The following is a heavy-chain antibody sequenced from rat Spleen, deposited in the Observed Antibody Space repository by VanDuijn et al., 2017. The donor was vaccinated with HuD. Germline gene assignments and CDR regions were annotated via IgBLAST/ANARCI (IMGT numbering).Heavy chain of an antibody. Sequence: EVQLRESGPGLVKPSQSLSLTCSVTFYSITSSYRWSWIRKFPGNKLEWMGYINSAGSTDYNPSLKSRISITRDTSKNQFFLQVNSVTTEDTATYYCAKTTVTYYYVMDAWGQGALVTVSS. J-gene: IGHJ4*01. V-gene: IGHV3-3*01. D-gene: IGHD1-11*01. CDR3: AKTTVTYYYVMDA. CDR1: FYSITSSYR. CDR2: INSAGST.